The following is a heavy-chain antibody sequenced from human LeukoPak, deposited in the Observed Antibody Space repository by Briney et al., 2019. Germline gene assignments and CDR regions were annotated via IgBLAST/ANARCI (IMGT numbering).Heavy chain of an antibody. Sequence: SETLSLTCTASGGSISSYYWSWIRQPPGKGLEWIGYIYYSGSTNYNPSLKSRVTISVDTSKNQFSLKLSSVTAADTAAYYCARTRSSSWYYFGYWGQGTLVTVSS. V-gene: IGHV4-59*08. CDR1: GGSISSYY. D-gene: IGHD6-13*01. CDR2: IYYSGST. CDR3: ARTRSSSWYYFGY. J-gene: IGHJ4*02.